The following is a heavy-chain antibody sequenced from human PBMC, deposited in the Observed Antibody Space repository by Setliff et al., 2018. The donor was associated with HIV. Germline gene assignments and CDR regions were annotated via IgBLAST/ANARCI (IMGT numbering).Heavy chain of an antibody. Sequence: GESLKISCQASGCGFTKFWIGWVRQMPGKGLEWMGLIYPGDSDTRYSPSFQGQVTISADKSTNTLFLHLGSLKASDTAMYYCARQPTDTSGYNNWFDSWGQGTLVTVSS. CDR2: IYPGDSDT. V-gene: IGHV5-51*01. CDR1: GCGFTKFW. CDR3: ARQPTDTSGYNNWFDS. D-gene: IGHD3-3*01. J-gene: IGHJ5*01.